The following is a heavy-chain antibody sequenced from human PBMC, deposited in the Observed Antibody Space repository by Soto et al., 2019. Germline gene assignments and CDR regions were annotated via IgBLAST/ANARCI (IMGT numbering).Heavy chain of an antibody. CDR2: IIPILGIA. CDR1: GGTFSSYT. Sequence: SVKVSCKASGGTFSSYTISWVRQAPGQGLEWMGRIIPILGIANYAQKFQGRVTITADKSTSTAYMELSSLRSEDTAVYYCAREGGVVPAAIPHYYYYYMDVWGKGTTVTVSS. CDR3: AREGGVVPAAIPHYYYYYMDV. D-gene: IGHD2-2*01. V-gene: IGHV1-69*04. J-gene: IGHJ6*03.